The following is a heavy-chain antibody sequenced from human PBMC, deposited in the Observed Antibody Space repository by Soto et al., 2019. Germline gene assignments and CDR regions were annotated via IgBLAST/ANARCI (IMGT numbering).Heavy chain of an antibody. CDR2: IYYSGST. J-gene: IGHJ5*02. V-gene: IGHV4-39*01. CDR3: ARQHFDGYNP. D-gene: IGHD5-12*01. CDR1: GGSISSSTYY. Sequence: SETLSLTCTVSGGSISSSTYYWGWIRQPPGKGLEWIGSIYYSGSTYYNPSPKRRVTMSVDTSKNQFSLNLSSVTAADTAVFFCARQHFDGYNPWGQGPLVTVSS.